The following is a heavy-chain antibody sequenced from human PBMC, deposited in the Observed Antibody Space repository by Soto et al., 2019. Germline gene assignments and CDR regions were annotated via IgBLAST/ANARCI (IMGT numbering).Heavy chain of an antibody. D-gene: IGHD3-10*01. V-gene: IGHV3-23*01. CDR1: GFTFSSYA. J-gene: IGHJ4*02. CDR3: AKEEGGFTMVRGVISGVFDY. CDR2: ISGSGGST. Sequence: GGSLRLSCAASGFTFSSYAMSWVRQAPGEGLEWVSAISGSGGSTYYADSVKGRFTISRDNSKNTLYLQMNSLRAEDTAVYYCAKEEGGFTMVRGVISGVFDYWGQGTLVTGSS.